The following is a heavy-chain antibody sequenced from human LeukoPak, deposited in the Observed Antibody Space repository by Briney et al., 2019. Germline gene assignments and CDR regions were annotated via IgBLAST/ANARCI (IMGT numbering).Heavy chain of an antibody. CDR2: ISGTTISTI. V-gene: IGHV3-48*01. J-gene: IGHJ6*03. CDR1: GITFSSST. CDR3: ARVPPRGNDVTVGRYSYMDV. Sequence: GESLRLSCAASGITFSSSTMTWVRQAPGKGLEWVSYISGTTISTIYYADSVKGRFTISRDNAKNSVYQQMNSLRAEDTAVYYCARVPPRGNDVTVGRYSYMDVWGKGTTVTVSS. D-gene: IGHD4-23*01.